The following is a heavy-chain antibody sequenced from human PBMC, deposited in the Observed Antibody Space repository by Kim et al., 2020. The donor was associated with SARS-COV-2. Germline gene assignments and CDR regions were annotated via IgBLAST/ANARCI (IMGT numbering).Heavy chain of an antibody. CDR3: ARQLPFSRLDYDFWSGYYRPDYYFDY. CDR2: IYPGDSDT. V-gene: IGHV5-51*01. D-gene: IGHD3-3*01. J-gene: IGHJ4*02. Sequence: GESLKISCKGSGYSFTSYWIGWVRQMPGKGLEWMGIIYPGDSDTRYSPSFQGQVTISADKSISTAYLQWSSLKASDTAMYYCARQLPFSRLDYDFWSGYYRPDYYFDYWGQGTLVTVSS. CDR1: GYSFTSYW.